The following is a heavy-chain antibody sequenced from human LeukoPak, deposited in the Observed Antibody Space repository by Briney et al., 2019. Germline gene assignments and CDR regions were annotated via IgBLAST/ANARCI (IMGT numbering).Heavy chain of an antibody. CDR2: ISADGGST. Sequence: GGSLRLSCAASGFTFDEYTMHWVRQAPGKGLEWVSLISADGGSTNHADSVKGRFSISRDNSKHSLHLQMSSLRTDDTALYYCAKGGRQLTIDYWGQGTLVTVYS. J-gene: IGHJ4*02. V-gene: IGHV3-43*02. D-gene: IGHD1-1*01. CDR1: GFTFDEYT. CDR3: AKGGRQLTIDY.